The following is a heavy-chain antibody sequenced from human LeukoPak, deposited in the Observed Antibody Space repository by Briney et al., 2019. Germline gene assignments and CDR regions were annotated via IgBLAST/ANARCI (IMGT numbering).Heavy chain of an antibody. V-gene: IGHV4-59*08. J-gene: IGHJ5*02. CDR3: ARHIGTPAPYYDFWSGYYEYWFDP. D-gene: IGHD3-3*01. CDR2: IHYSGST. CDR1: GGSISSYY. Sequence: SETLSLTCTVSGGSISSYYWSWIRQPPGKGLEWIGYIHYSGSTNYNPSLKSRVTISVDTSKNQFSLKLSSVTAADTAVYYCARHIGTPAPYYDFWSGYYEYWFDPWGQGTLVTVSS.